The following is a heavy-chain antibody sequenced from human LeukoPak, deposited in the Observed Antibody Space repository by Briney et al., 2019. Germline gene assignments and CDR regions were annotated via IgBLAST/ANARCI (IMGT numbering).Heavy chain of an antibody. Sequence: GGSLRLSCVASGFTFSRYTIHWVRQAPGKGLEWVAVISYDGGDKYYADSVKGRFTISRDDSRNTLYLQMDSLRAEDTAVYYCARKDYPASSGFVIGYWGQGTLVTVSA. J-gene: IGHJ4*02. V-gene: IGHV3-30*04. CDR3: ARKDYPASSGFVIGY. CDR2: ISYDGGDK. D-gene: IGHD3-22*01. CDR1: GFTFSRYT.